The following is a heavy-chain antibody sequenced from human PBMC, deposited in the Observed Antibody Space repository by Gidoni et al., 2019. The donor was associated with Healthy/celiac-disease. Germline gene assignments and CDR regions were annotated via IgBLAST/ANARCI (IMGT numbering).Heavy chain of an antibody. Sequence: QLQLQESGSGLVKPSQTLSLTCAVSGGSLRSGGYSWSWIRQPPGKGLEWIGYIYHSGSTYYNPSLKSRVTISVDRSKNQFSLKLSSVTAADTAVYYCAREELSGSKATGRGAFDIWGQGTMVTVSS. J-gene: IGHJ3*02. CDR3: AREELSGSKATGRGAFDI. D-gene: IGHD1-26*01. CDR1: GGSLRSGGYS. V-gene: IGHV4-30-2*01. CDR2: IYHSGST.